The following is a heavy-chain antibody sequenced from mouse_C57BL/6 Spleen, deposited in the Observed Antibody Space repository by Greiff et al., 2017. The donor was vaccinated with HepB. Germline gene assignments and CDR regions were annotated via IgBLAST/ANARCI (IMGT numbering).Heavy chain of an antibody. CDR2: IDPENGDT. J-gene: IGHJ3*01. Sequence: VQLKESGAELVRPGASVKLSCTASGFNIKDDYMHWVKQRPEQGLEWIGWIDPENGDTEYASKFQGKATITADTSSNTAYLQLSSLTSEDTAVYYCTVYSGGFAYWGQGTLVTVSA. CDR1: GFNIKDDY. V-gene: IGHV14-4*01. CDR3: TVYSGGFAY. D-gene: IGHD2-12*01.